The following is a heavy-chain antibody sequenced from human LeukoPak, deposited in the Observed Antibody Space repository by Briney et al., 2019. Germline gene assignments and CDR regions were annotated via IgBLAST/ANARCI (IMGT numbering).Heavy chain of an antibody. CDR2: MFYSGST. V-gene: IGHV4-59*12. Sequence: SETLSLTCTVSGGSISSYYWSWIRQPPGKGLEWIGYMFYSGSTNYNPSLKSRVTISVDTSKNQFSLKLSSVTAADTAVYYCARDLRFDPWGQGTLVTVSS. CDR1: GGSISSYY. CDR3: ARDLRFDP. J-gene: IGHJ5*02.